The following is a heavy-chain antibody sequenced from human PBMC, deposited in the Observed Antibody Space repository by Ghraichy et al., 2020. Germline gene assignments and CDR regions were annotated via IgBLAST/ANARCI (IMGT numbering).Heavy chain of an antibody. V-gene: IGHV4-34*01. J-gene: IGHJ6*03. D-gene: IGHD2-2*01. CDR3: ARGTRNQPYSYFYYMDV. CDR1: GGSFSAFS. Sequence: SETLSLTCAVYGGSFSAFSWSWIRQPPGKGLEWIGEIIHSGSTSYKTSLKSRVTISVDTSKNQFSLRLTSVTVADTAVYYCARGTRNQPYSYFYYMDVWGKGTTVTVSS. CDR2: IIHSGST.